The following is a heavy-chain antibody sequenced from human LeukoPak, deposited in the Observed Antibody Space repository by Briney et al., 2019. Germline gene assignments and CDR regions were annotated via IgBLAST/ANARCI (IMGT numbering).Heavy chain of an antibody. Sequence: GASVKVSCKASGYTFTGYYVHWVRQAPGQGLEWMGWINPNSGGTNYAQKFQGRVTMTRDTSISTACMELSRLRSDDTAVYYCARGSCSGGSYYSVWFDPWGQGTLVTVSS. J-gene: IGHJ5*02. CDR3: ARGSCSGGSYYSVWFDP. CDR2: INPNSGGT. CDR1: GYTFTGYY. V-gene: IGHV1-2*02. D-gene: IGHD2-15*01.